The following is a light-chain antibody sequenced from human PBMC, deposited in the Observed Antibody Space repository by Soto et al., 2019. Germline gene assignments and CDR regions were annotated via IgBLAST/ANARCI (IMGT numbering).Light chain of an antibody. CDR1: SSDVGSYNV. J-gene: IGLJ2*01. CDR2: EGS. CDR3: CSYAGSHVV. V-gene: IGLV2-23*01. Sequence: QSALTQPASVSGSPGQSITISCTGTSSDVGSYNVVSWYQQHPGKAPKLTIYEGSMRPSGVSNRFSGSKSGNTASLTISGLQAEDEADYYCCSYAGSHVVFGGGTKLTVL.